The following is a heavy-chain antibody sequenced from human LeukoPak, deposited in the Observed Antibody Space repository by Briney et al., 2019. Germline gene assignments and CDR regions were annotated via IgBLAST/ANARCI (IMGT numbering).Heavy chain of an antibody. CDR1: GGTFSSYA. V-gene: IGHV1-69*06. D-gene: IGHD4-17*01. CDR3: ARVSPTVPGRYWYFDL. Sequence: ASVKVSCKASGGTFSSYAISWVRQAPGQGLEWMGGIIPIFGTANYAQKFQGRVTITADKSTSTAYMELSSLRSEDTAVYYCARVSPTVPGRYWYFDLWGRGTLVTVSS. CDR2: IIPIFGTA. J-gene: IGHJ2*01.